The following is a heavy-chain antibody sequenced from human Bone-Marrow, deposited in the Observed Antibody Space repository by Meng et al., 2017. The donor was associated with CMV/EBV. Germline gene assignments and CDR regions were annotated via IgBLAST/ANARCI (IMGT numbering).Heavy chain of an antibody. J-gene: IGHJ6*02. Sequence: GESLKISCAASGFKFNFHGMNWVRQSPGKGLEWVSSISKSSIYIYYADSVKGRFTVSRENAKNSLYLQMSSLRPEDTAIYYWARDMGVYEIWVGTSFGMDVWGLGTTVTVSS. V-gene: IGHV3-21*06. CDR2: ISKSSIYI. D-gene: IGHD3-9*01. CDR1: GFKFNFHG. CDR3: ARDMGVYEIWVGTSFGMDV.